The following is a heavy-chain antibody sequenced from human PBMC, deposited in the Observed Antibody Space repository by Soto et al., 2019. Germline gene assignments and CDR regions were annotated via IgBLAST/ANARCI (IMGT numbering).Heavy chain of an antibody. CDR2: IYYSGST. CDR3: ARTRVVVAATGFDY. CDR1: GGSISSYY. J-gene: IGHJ4*02. Sequence: PSETLSLTCTVSGGSISSYYWSWIRQPPGKGLEWIGYIYYSGSTNYNPSLKSRVTISVDTSKNQFSLKLSSVTAADTAVYYCARTRVVVAATGFDYWGQGTLVTVSS. V-gene: IGHV4-59*01. D-gene: IGHD2-15*01.